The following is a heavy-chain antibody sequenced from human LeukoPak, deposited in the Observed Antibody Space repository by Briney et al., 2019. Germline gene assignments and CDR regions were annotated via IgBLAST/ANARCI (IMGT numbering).Heavy chain of an antibody. D-gene: IGHD2-2*01. CDR2: IIPIFGTA. J-gene: IGHJ4*02. Sequence: SVKVSCKASGGTFSSYAISWVRQAPGQGLEWMGGIIPIFGTANYAQKFQGRVTITADESTSTAYMELSSLRSEDTAVYYCARTQDYCRSTSCYTSFDYWGQGTLVTVSS. CDR3: ARTQDYCRSTSCYTSFDY. CDR1: GGTFSSYA. V-gene: IGHV1-69*13.